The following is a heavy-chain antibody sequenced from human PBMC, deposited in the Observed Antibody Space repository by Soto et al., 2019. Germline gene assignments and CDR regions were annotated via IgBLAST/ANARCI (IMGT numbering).Heavy chain of an antibody. CDR2: IYHSGST. CDR3: ARVARPGRWFDP. Sequence: QLQLQESGSGLVKPSQTLSLTCAVSGGSISSGGYSWSWIRQPPGKGLEWIGYIYHSGSTYYNPSLRSRVTISVDRSKNQFSLKLSSVTAADTAVYYRARVARPGRWFDPWGQGTLITVSS. D-gene: IGHD6-6*01. J-gene: IGHJ5*02. V-gene: IGHV4-30-2*01. CDR1: GGSISSGGYS.